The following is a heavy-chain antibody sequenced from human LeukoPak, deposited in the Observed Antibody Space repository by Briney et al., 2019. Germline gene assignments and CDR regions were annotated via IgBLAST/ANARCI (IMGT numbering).Heavy chain of an antibody. V-gene: IGHV3-15*01. CDR2: IKSKTDGGTT. J-gene: IGHJ5*02. CDR1: GFTFSNAW. Sequence: GGSLRLSCPASGFTFSNAWMTWLRQAPGKGLEWVGRIKSKTDGGTTDYAAPVKGRFTISRDDSKDTLYLQMNSVRNEYTAVYYCTTVRIAWGQGTLVTVSS. CDR3: TTVRIA. D-gene: IGHD2-21*01.